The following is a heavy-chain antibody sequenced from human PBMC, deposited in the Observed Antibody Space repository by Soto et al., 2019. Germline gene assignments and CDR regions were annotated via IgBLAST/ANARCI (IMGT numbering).Heavy chain of an antibody. CDR1: GSSISSYY. CDR3: AGDPRGPDY. J-gene: IGHJ4*02. V-gene: IGHV4-59*01. Sequence: SETLSLTCTVSGSSISSYYWSWIRQPPGKGLEWIGYIYNSGSTNYNPSLKSRVTISVDTSKNQFSLKLSSVTAADTAVYYCAGDPRGPDYWGQGTQVTVSS. CDR2: IYNSGST.